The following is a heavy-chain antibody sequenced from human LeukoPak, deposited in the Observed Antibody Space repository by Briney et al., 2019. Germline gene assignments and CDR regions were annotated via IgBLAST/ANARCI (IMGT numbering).Heavy chain of an antibody. D-gene: IGHD3-22*01. CDR1: GGSISSYY. J-gene: IGHJ3*02. Sequence: SETLSLTCTVSGGSISSYYWSWIRQPPGKGLEWIGYIYYTGSPNYNPSLKSRVTISLDTSKNQFSLKMSSVTAAYTAVYYCSRPVNYYDSGFVLGAFDIWGEGTMVTVFS. CDR2: IYYTGSP. V-gene: IGHV4-59*08. CDR3: SRPVNYYDSGFVLGAFDI.